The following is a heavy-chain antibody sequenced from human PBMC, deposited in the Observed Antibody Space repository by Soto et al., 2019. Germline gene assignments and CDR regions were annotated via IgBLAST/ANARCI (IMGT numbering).Heavy chain of an antibody. Sequence: EVQLMESGGTLVQPGGSLRLSCAASGFTFSNYWMTWVSQAPGKGPEWVANIKQDGNEKYYVDSVQCRFTISRDNATKSLYLKMNSLRAEDTAVYYCAREGWGIRFFDYWGQGTLVTVSS. D-gene: IGHD2-8*02. CDR3: AREGWGIRFFDY. CDR1: GFTFSNYW. V-gene: IGHV3-7*01. J-gene: IGHJ4*02. CDR2: IKQDGNEK.